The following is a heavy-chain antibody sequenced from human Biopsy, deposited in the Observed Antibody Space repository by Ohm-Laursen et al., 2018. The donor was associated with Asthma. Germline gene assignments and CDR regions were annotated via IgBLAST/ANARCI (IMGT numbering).Heavy chain of an antibody. D-gene: IGHD2-2*01. V-gene: IGHV1-69*01. CDR2: INSVFGTT. CDR1: GGTFNTYV. J-gene: IGHJ4*02. CDR3: ARKAGSCISRTCYSLDF. Sequence: PSVSVSCKSLGGTFNTYVIGWVRQAPGQGIEWMGGINSVFGTTTYPQKFQDRVTITADDSTSTVYMELSSLRSEDTAVYYCARKAGSCISRTCYSLDFWGQGTLVTVSS.